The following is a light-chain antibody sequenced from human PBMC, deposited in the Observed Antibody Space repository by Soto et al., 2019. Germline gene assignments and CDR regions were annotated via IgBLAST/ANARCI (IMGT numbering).Light chain of an antibody. CDR2: AAS. CDR1: QSISTY. Sequence: DIQMTQSPSSLSASVGDRVTISCRASQSISTYLNWYQQKPGKAPKLLIYAASSLQSGVPSRFSGSGSGTDFTLTISRLQPADSATCYCQQSYSTPMYTFGQGTKMEIK. CDR3: QQSYSTPMYT. V-gene: IGKV1-39*01. J-gene: IGKJ2*01.